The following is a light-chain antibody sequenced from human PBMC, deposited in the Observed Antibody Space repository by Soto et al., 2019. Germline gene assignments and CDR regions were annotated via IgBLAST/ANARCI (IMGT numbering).Light chain of an antibody. J-gene: IGLJ3*02. Sequence: QPVLTQSPSASASLGASVKLTCTLSSGHSSYAIAWLQQQPEKGPRFLMKLNSDGSHNKGGGIPDRFSGSSSGTERYLTISSLQSEDEADYYCQTWGAAIWVFGGGTKVTVL. CDR2: LNSDGSH. V-gene: IGLV4-69*01. CDR1: SGHSSYA. CDR3: QTWGAAIWV.